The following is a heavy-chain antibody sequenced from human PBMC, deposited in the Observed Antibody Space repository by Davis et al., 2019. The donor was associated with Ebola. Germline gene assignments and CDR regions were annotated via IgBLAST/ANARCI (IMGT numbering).Heavy chain of an antibody. Sequence: ASVKVSCKASGYTFTSYAMHWVRQAPGQRLEWMGWINAGNGNTKYSQKFQGRVTITRDTSASTAYMELSSLRSEDTAVYYCARSLASSWEEETGYPKYYYYGMDVWGQGTTVTVSS. CDR3: ARSLASSWEEETGYPKYYYYGMDV. J-gene: IGHJ6*02. CDR1: GYTFTSYA. CDR2: INAGNGNT. V-gene: IGHV1-3*01. D-gene: IGHD6-13*01.